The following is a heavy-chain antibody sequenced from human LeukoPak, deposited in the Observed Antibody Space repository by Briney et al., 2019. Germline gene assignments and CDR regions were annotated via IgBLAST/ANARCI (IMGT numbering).Heavy chain of an antibody. Sequence: SETLSLTCTVSGGSISSSSYYWGWVRQPPGKGLEWIGSIYYSGSTYYNPSLKSRVTISVDTSKNQFSLKLSSVTAADTAVYYCARDNNWKGYDYWGQGTLVTVSS. J-gene: IGHJ4*02. CDR2: IYYSGST. D-gene: IGHD1-20*01. CDR3: ARDNNWKGYDY. V-gene: IGHV4-39*07. CDR1: GGSISSSSYY.